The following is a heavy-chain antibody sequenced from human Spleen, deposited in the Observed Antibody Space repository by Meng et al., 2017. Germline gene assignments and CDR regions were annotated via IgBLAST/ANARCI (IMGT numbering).Heavy chain of an antibody. CDR2: INHSGST. V-gene: IGHV4-34*01. J-gene: IGHJ5*02. Sequence: QVQLQQWGAGLLKPSETLPLTCVGSGGSFSDYYWSWIRQPPGKGLEWIGEINHSGSTNYNPSLESRATISVDTSQNNLSLKLSSVTAADSAVYYCARGQLASSTFSATNWFDPWGQGTLVTVSS. CDR3: ARGQLASSTFSATNWFDP. D-gene: IGHD6-13*01. CDR1: GGSFSDYY.